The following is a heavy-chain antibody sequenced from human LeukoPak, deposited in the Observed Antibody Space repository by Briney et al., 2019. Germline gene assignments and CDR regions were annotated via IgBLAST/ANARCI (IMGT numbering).Heavy chain of an antibody. J-gene: IGHJ1*01. CDR2: ISYDGSNK. CDR1: GFTFSSYG. Sequence: QSGGSLRLSCAASGFTFSSYGMHWVRQAPGKGLEWVAVISYDGSNKYYADSVKGRFTISRDNSKNTLYLQMNSLRAEDTAVYYCARDAPITIFGVVMGLQHWGQGTLVTVSS. D-gene: IGHD3-3*01. V-gene: IGHV3-30*19. CDR3: ARDAPITIFGVVMGLQH.